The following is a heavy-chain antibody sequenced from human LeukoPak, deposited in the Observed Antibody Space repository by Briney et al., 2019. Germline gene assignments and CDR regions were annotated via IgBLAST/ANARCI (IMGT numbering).Heavy chain of an antibody. CDR1: GFTVTTYS. D-gene: IGHD3-22*01. Sequence: GGSLRLSRAVSGFTVTTYSMTWVRQAPGKGLEWVSAISGSGGSTYYADSVKGRFTISRDNSKNTLYLQMNSLRAEDTAVYYCAKEKRTYYYDSSGYHFDYWGQGTLVTVSS. CDR3: AKEKRTYYYDSSGYHFDY. V-gene: IGHV3-23*01. J-gene: IGHJ4*02. CDR2: ISGSGGST.